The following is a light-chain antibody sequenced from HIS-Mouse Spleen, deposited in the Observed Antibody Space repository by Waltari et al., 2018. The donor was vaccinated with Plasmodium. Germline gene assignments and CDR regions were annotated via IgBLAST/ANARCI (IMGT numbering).Light chain of an antibody. CDR1: ALPKKY. Sequence: SYELTPPPSVSVSPGPTARITCPGAALPKKYAYWYQQKSGQAPVLVIYEDSKRPSGIPERFSGSSSGTMATLTISGAQVEDEADYYCYSTDSSGNHRVFGGGTKLTVL. CDR2: EDS. CDR3: YSTDSSGNHRV. V-gene: IGLV3-10*01. J-gene: IGLJ3*02.